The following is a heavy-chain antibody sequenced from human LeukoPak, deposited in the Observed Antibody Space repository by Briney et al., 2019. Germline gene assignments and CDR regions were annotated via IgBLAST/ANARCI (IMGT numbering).Heavy chain of an antibody. V-gene: IGHV4-59*08. CDR2: MYYSGST. J-gene: IGHJ4*02. CDR1: GDSISNSY. Sequence: PSGTLSLTCTVSGDSISNSYWSWIRQPPGKGLEWIGYMYYSGSTNYNPSLKSRVTTSMDTSENQFSLKLTSVTAADTAVYYCARSPRAGVTPWFFDYWGQGTLVAVSS. D-gene: IGHD3-10*01. CDR3: ARSPRAGVTPWFFDY.